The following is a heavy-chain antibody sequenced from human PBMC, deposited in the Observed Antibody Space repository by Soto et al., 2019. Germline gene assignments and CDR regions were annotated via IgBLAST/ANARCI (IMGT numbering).Heavy chain of an antibody. CDR1: GGSFSGYY. Sequence: SETLSLTCAVYGGSFSGYYWSWIRQPPGKGLEWIGEINHSGSTNYNPSLKSRVTISVDTSKNQFSLKLSSVTAADTAVYYCARLRIVATWLDYWGQGTLVTVSS. CDR3: ARLRIVATWLDY. V-gene: IGHV4-34*01. D-gene: IGHD5-12*01. J-gene: IGHJ4*02. CDR2: INHSGST.